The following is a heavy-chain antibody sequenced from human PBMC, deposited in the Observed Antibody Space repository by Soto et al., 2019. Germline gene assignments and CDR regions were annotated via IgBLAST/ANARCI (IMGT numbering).Heavy chain of an antibody. D-gene: IGHD6-6*01. CDR3: ARARPSPHKSYYYYGMDV. CDR2: ISAYNGNT. CDR1: GYTFTSYG. V-gene: IGHV1-18*01. J-gene: IGHJ6*02. Sequence: ASVKVSCKASGYTFTSYGINRVRQAPGQGLEWMGWISAYNGNTNYAQKLQGRVTMTTDTSTSTAYMELRSLRSDDTAVYYCARARPSPHKSYYYYGMDVWGQGTTVTVSS.